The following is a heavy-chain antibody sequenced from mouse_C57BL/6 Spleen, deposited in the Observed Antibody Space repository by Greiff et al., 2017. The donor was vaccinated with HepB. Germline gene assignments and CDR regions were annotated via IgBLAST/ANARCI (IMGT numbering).Heavy chain of an antibody. V-gene: IGHV1-82*01. CDR1: GYAFSSSW. Sequence: QVQLQQSGPELVKPGASVKISCKASGYAFSSSWMNWVKQRPGKGLEWIGRIYPGDGDTNYNGKFKGKATLTADKSSSTAYMQLSSLTSEDSAVYFWAKGDGYYAGFAYWGQGTLVTVSA. CDR3: AKGDGYYAGFAY. J-gene: IGHJ3*01. D-gene: IGHD2-3*01. CDR2: IYPGDGDT.